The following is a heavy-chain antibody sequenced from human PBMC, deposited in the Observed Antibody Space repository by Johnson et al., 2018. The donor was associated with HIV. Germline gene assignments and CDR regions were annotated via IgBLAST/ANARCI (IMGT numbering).Heavy chain of an antibody. CDR3: ASCSPYSGSYGDAFDI. V-gene: IGHV3-23*04. CDR2: ISGSGGST. Sequence: VQLVESGGGVVQPGRSLSLSCAASGFTFSNYGMHWVRQAPGKGLEWVSGISGSGGSTYYADSVKGRFTISRDNAQNSLYLQMNSLRVEDTAVYYCASCSPYSGSYGDAFDIWGQGTLVTVSS. J-gene: IGHJ3*02. D-gene: IGHD1-26*01. CDR1: GFTFSNYG.